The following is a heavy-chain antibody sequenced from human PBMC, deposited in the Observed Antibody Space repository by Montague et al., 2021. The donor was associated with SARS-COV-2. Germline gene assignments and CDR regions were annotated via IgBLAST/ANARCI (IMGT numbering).Heavy chain of an antibody. D-gene: IGHD2-21*01. J-gene: IGHJ2*01. V-gene: IGHV4-59*13. Sequence: SETLSLTCSVSGGSINNYYWGWVRQSPGKGLEWIGYIYYSGSVTTSYNPSLKSRVSISVDTSENQFSLKLTSVTAADTAVYYCARRGGGEVFARFMYWYFDVWGRGSLGTGSS. CDR3: ARRGGGEVFARFMYWYFDV. CDR1: GGSINNYY. CDR2: IYYSGSVTT.